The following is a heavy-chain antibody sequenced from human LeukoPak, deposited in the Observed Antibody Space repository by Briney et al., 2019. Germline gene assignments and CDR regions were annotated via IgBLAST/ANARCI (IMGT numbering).Heavy chain of an antibody. J-gene: IGHJ4*02. D-gene: IGHD1-26*01. V-gene: IGHV3-15*01. CDR2: IKSETDGGTT. CDR3: TTDSGPPSGYFDY. Sequence: PGGSLRLSCAASGFTFSNAWMSWVRQAPGKGLEWVGHIKSETDGGTTDYAAPVKGRFTISRDDSKNTLYLQMNSLKTEDTAVYYCTTDSGPPSGYFDYWGQGTLVTVSS. CDR1: GFTFSNAW.